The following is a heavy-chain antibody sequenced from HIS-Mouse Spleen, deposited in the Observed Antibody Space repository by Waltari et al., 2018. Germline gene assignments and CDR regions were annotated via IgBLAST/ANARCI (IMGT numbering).Heavy chain of an antibody. J-gene: IGHJ1*01. CDR1: GFTFSSYA. V-gene: IGHV3-30*04. D-gene: IGHD2-21*01. CDR2: ISNDGSKK. Sequence: QVQLVESGGGVVQPGRSLRLSCAASGFTFSSYAMHWVRQAPGKGVELVAIISNDGSKKYYADSVKGRFTISRDNSKNTLYLQMNSLRAEDTAVYYCARASARIPRWGYFQHWGQGTLVTVSS. CDR3: ARASARIPRWGYFQH.